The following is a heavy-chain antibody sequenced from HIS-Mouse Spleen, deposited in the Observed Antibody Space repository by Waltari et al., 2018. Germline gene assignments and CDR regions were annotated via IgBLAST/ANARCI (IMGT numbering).Heavy chain of an antibody. Sequence: QVQLVQSGAEVKKPGASVMVSCKAAGYTFTGYYMHWVRQAPGQGLEWMGWINPRRGGTNYAQKFQGRVTMTRETYISTAYMELRRLRSDATEVYYCAGDVPNWGAFDIWGQGTMVTVSS. D-gene: IGHD7-27*01. J-gene: IGHJ3*02. V-gene: IGHV1-2*02. CDR2: INPRRGGT. CDR1: GYTFTGYY. CDR3: AGDVPNWGAFDI.